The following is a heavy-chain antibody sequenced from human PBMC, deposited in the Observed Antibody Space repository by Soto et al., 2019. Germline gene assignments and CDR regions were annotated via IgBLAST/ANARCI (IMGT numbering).Heavy chain of an antibody. CDR3: AKDNSNQDYPWPIHYYYGMDV. CDR2: ISYDGNSK. V-gene: IGHV3-30*18. CDR1: GFTFSNCA. J-gene: IGHJ6*02. Sequence: QVQLVESGGGVVQPGGSLRLSCAASGFTFSNCAKEWVRQAPGKGLEWVAVISYDGNSKHYVDSVKGRFTISRDNSTNTVYLQMNNLRPEDTALYYCAKDNSNQDYPWPIHYYYGMDVWGQGTTVTVSS. D-gene: IGHD3-22*01.